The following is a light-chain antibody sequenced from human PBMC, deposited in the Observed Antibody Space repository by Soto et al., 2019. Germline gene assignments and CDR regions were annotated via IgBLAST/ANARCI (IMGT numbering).Light chain of an antibody. J-gene: IGKJ1*01. Sequence: EIVLTQSPGTLSLSPGERASLSCRASQSFSSSYLVWYQQKPGQPPRLLIYGASSRATGIPDRFSGSGSGTDFTLTISRLEPEDFAVYYCQHCGSSPWAFGQGTKVEIK. CDR2: GAS. V-gene: IGKV3-20*01. CDR3: QHCGSSPWA. CDR1: QSFSSSY.